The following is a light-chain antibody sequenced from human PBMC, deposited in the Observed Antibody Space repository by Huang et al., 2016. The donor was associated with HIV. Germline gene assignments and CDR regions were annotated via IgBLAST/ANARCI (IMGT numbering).Light chain of an antibody. CDR3: QQLNSYPLT. V-gene: IGKV1-9*01. CDR2: AAS. J-gene: IGKJ4*01. CDR1: HGISSY. Sequence: IQLTQSPSSLSASVGDRVTITCRASHGISSYLAWYQQKPGKVPKLLIHAASTLQSEVPSRFSGSGSGTDFTLTISNLQPEDFATYYCQQLNSYPLTFGGGTKVEIK.